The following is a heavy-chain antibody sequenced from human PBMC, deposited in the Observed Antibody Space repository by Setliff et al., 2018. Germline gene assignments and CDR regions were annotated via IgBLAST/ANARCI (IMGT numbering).Heavy chain of an antibody. CDR1: GYTFTSHY. CDR3: ARVDIVVVVAAIEFDY. D-gene: IGHD2-15*01. CDR2: INPSSGRT. J-gene: IGHJ4*02. V-gene: IGHV1-46*01. Sequence: ASVKVSCKASGYTFTSHYMHWVRQAPGLGLEWMGTINPSSGRTSYAQKFQGRVTMTRDTSTSTAYMELRSLRSDDTAVYYCARVDIVVVVAAIEFDYWGQGTLVTVSS.